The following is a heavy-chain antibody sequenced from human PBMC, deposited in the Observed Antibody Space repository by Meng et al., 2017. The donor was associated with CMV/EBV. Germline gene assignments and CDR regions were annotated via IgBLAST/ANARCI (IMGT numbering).Heavy chain of an antibody. V-gene: IGHV3-74*01. CDR1: GFTFSNYW. CDR3: ARDLSGSRDY. J-gene: IGHJ4*02. Sequence: VQLVESGGGFIQPGGSLRLSCEDSGFTFSNYWMQWVRQVPGEGLVWVSRINEDGRITSYADSVKGRFTISRDNARNTLYFQMNSLRADDSAVYYCARDLSGSRDYWGRGTLVTVSS. D-gene: IGHD1-26*01. CDR2: INEDGRIT.